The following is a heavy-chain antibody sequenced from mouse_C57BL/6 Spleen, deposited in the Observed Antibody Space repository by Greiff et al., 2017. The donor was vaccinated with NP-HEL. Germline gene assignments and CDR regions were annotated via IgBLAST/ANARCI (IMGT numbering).Heavy chain of an antibody. CDR3: AKMLCPSYYAMND. J-gene: IGHJ4*01. Sequence: EVQRVESGGGLVKPGGSLKISCAASGFTFSDYGMHWVRQAPEKGLEWVAYISSGSSTIYYADTVKGRSTISRDNAKNTLFLQMTSLRSEDTAMYYCAKMLCPSYYAMNDVGQVTSVTVSS. CDR1: GFTFSDYG. V-gene: IGHV5-17*01. D-gene: IGHD1-1*02. CDR2: ISSGSSTI.